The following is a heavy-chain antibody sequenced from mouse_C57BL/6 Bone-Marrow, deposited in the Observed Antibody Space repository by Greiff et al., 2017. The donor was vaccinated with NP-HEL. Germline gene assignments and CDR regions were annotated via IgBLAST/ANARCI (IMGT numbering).Heavy chain of an antibody. CDR2: IYPGGGYT. CDR1: GYTFTNYW. D-gene: IGHD1-1*01. CDR3: AGSEYYGTSGWYFDV. Sequence: VQLQQSGAELVRPGTSVKMSCTASGYTFTNYWIGWAKQRPGHGLEWIGDIYPGGGYTNYNEKFKGKATLTADKSSSTAYMQFSSLTSEDSASYYCAGSEYYGTSGWYFDVWGTGTTVTVSS. V-gene: IGHV1-63*01. J-gene: IGHJ1*03.